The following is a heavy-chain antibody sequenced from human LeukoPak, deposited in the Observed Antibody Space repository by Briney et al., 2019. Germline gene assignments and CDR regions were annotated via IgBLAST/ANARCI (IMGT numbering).Heavy chain of an antibody. D-gene: IGHD3-10*01. Sequence: GASVKVSCKASGYTFTDYYMHWVRQAPGQGLEWMGWINPKSGGTKYAQRFQGRMTMTRDTSINTAYMELSSLRAEDTAVYYCARASSDKAQGRPAEGAFDIWGQGTMVTVSS. V-gene: IGHV1-2*02. J-gene: IGHJ3*02. CDR3: ARASSDKAQGRPAEGAFDI. CDR1: GYTFTDYY. CDR2: INPKSGGT.